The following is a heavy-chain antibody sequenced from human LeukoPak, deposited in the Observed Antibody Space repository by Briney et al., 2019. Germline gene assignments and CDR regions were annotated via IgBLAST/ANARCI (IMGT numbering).Heavy chain of an antibody. Sequence: GGSLRLSCAASGFTFDDYTMHWVRQAPGKGLEWVSAISGSGGSTYHADSVKGRFTISRDNAKNSLYLQMNNLRAEDTAMSYCATSMAQDVDAFHIWGQGTMVTVSS. CDR1: GFTFDDYT. CDR2: ISGSGGST. D-gene: IGHD2-21*01. CDR3: ATSMAQDVDAFHI. J-gene: IGHJ3*02. V-gene: IGHV3-43*01.